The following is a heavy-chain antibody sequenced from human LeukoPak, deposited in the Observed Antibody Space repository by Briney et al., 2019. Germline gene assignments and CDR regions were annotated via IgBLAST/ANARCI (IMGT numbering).Heavy chain of an antibody. D-gene: IGHD2-21*02. V-gene: IGHV4-59*01. Sequence: SETLSLTCTVSGGSISSYYWSWIRQPPGKRLEWIGYIYYNGSTNYNPSLKSRVTISVDTSKNQFSLKLSSVTAADTAVYYCARVPARRVVTTPTYFDYWGQGTLVTVSS. J-gene: IGHJ4*01. CDR2: IYYNGST. CDR1: GGSISSYY. CDR3: ARVPARRVVTTPTYFDY.